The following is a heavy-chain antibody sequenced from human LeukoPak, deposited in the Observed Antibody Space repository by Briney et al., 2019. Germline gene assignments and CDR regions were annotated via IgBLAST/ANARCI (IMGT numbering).Heavy chain of an antibody. CDR3: ARDPRYCSSTSCYAFDI. CDR1: GFTVSSNY. Sequence: GGSLRLSCAASGFTVSSNYMSWVRQAPGKGLEWASVIYSGGSTYYADSVKGRFTISRDNSKNTLYLQMNSLGAEDTAVYYCARDPRYCSSTSCYAFDIWGQGTMVTVSS. D-gene: IGHD2-2*01. V-gene: IGHV3-53*01. CDR2: IYSGGST. J-gene: IGHJ3*02.